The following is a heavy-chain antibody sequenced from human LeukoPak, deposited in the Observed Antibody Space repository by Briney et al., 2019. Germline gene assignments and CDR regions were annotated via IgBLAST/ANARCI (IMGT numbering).Heavy chain of an antibody. Sequence: GGSLTLSCSASGFIFSNYWMYWVRQAPGRGLVRVSHINSDGSSTTYADSVKGRFTVSRDNAKNTLYLEMNSLSAEDTAIYYCARVGSNCGGDCYPYAFDVWGQGTVVTVSS. D-gene: IGHD2-21*02. CDR1: GFIFSNYW. CDR2: INSDGSST. J-gene: IGHJ3*01. V-gene: IGHV3-74*01. CDR3: ARVGSNCGGDCYPYAFDV.